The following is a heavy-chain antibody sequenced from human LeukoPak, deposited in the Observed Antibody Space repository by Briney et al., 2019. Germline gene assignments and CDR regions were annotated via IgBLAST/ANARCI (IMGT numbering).Heavy chain of an antibody. CDR1: GGSISSYY. Sequence: SETLSLTCTVSGGSISSYYCSWIRQPAGKGLEWIGRIYTSGSTNYNPSLKSRVTMSVDTSKNQFSLKLSSVTAADTAVYYCARERLRYFDWSLDYWGQGTLVTVSS. CDR3: ARERLRYFDWSLDY. CDR2: IYTSGST. J-gene: IGHJ4*02. D-gene: IGHD3-9*01. V-gene: IGHV4-4*07.